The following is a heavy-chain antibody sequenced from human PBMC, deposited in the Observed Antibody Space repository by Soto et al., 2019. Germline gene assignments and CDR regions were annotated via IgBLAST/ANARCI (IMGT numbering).Heavy chain of an antibody. D-gene: IGHD3-10*01. J-gene: IGHJ4*02. CDR3: AKVAMVRGVNFDY. CDR2: ISGSGGST. Sequence: WGSLRLSCAASGFTFSSYAMSWVRQAPGKGLEWVSAISGSGGSTYYADSVKGRFTISRDNSKNTLYLQMNSLGAEDTAVYYCAKVAMVRGVNFDYWGQGTLVTVSS. V-gene: IGHV3-23*01. CDR1: GFTFSSYA.